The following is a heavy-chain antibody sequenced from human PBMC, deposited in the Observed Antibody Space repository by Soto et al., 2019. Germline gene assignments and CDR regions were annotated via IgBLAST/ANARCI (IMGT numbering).Heavy chain of an antibody. CDR3: ASGSQYSSGWYNWYFDL. D-gene: IGHD6-19*01. J-gene: IGHJ2*01. V-gene: IGHV3-48*02. CDR1: GFTFSSYS. CDR2: ISSSSSTI. Sequence: EVQLVESGGGLVQPGGSLRLSCAASGFTFSSYSMNWVRQAPGKGLEWVSYISSSSSTIYYADSVKGRFTISRDNAKTSLYLQRNCLRDADTAVYYCASGSQYSSGWYNWYFDLWGSGTLVTVSS.